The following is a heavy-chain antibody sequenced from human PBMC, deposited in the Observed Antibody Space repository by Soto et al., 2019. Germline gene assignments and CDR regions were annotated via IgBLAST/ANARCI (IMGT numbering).Heavy chain of an antibody. J-gene: IGHJ6*02. D-gene: IGHD3-10*01. V-gene: IGHV3-23*01. Sequence: GGSLRLSCAASGFTFSSYPMSWVRHAPGKGLEWVSAISGSGGSTYYADSVKGRFTISRDNSKNTLYLQMNSLRAEDTAVYYCAKSYGSGSYNVWGQGTTVTVSS. CDR1: GFTFSSYP. CDR3: AKSYGSGSYNV. CDR2: ISGSGGST.